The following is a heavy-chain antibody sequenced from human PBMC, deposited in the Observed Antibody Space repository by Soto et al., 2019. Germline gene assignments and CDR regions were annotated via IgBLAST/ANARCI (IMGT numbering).Heavy chain of an antibody. V-gene: IGHV4-59*08. CDR2: IYYSGST. Sequence: SETLSLTCTVSGGCISSYYWSWIRQPPGKGLEWIGYIYYSGSTNYNPSLKSRVTISVDTSKNQFSLKLSSVTAADTAVYYCATRRGGYRYGLGYGWFDNWGQGTLVTVS. D-gene: IGHD5-18*01. J-gene: IGHJ5*02. CDR3: ATRRGGYRYGLGYGWFDN. CDR1: GGCISSYY.